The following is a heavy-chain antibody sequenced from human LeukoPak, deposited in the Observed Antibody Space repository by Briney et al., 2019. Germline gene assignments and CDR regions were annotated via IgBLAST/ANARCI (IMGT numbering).Heavy chain of an antibody. V-gene: IGHV1-2*02. CDR2: INPNSGDT. D-gene: IGHD3-16*01. Sequence: ASVTVSCKASGYTFTDYYMHWVRQAPGQGREWMGWINPNSGDTKYAQKFQGRVTMTRDTSISTAYMELSRLRSDDTAVYYCATQRGSYLWGTDFDYWGQGTLVTVSS. CDR1: GYTFTDYY. J-gene: IGHJ4*02. CDR3: ATQRGSYLWGTDFDY.